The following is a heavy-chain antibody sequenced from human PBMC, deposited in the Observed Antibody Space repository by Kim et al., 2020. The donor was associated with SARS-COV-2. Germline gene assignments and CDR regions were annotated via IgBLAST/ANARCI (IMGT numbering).Heavy chain of an antibody. Sequence: SETLSLTCTVSGGSTSSYYWSWIRQPPGKGLEWIGYIYYSGSTNYNPSLKSRVTISVDTSKDQVSLKLISVTAADTALYYCARHKAGYGRDWYFDLWGRGTLVTVSS. CDR3: ARHKAGYGRDWYFDL. CDR2: IYYSGST. D-gene: IGHD5-18*01. J-gene: IGHJ2*01. CDR1: GGSTSSYY. V-gene: IGHV4-59*08.